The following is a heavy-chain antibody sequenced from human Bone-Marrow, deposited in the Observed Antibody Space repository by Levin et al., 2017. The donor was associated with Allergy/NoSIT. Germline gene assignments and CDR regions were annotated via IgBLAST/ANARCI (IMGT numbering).Heavy chain of an antibody. CDR2: INHSGST. CDR1: GGSFSGYY. D-gene: IGHD3-10*01. V-gene: IGHV4-34*01. CDR3: ASRGSTMVRDV. J-gene: IGHJ6*04. Sequence: PSETLSLTCAVYGGSFSGYYWSWIRQPPGKGLEWIGEINHSGSTNYNPSLKSRVTISVDTSKNQFSLKLSSVTAADTAVYYCASRGSTMVRDVWGKGTTVTVSS.